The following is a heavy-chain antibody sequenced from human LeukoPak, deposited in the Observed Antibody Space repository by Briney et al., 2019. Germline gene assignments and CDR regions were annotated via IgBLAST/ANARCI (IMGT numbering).Heavy chain of an antibody. CDR3: ARATRNGYDY. CDR2: ISHDSETI. J-gene: IGHJ4*02. V-gene: IGHV3-48*04. D-gene: IGHD5-24*01. Sequence: GGSLRLSCAASGFTFRIYGMNWVRQAPGKGPEWVSYISHDSETIYYADSVKGRFTMSRDNAKSSLYLQVSSLRADDTAVYYCARATRNGYDYWGQGTLVTISS. CDR1: GFTFRIYG.